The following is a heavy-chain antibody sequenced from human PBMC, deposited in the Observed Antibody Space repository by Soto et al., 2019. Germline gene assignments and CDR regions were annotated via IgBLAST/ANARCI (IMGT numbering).Heavy chain of an antibody. V-gene: IGHV3-21*01. Sequence: PGGSLRLSCAASGFTFSSYSMNWVRQAPGKGLEWVSSISSSSSYIYYADSVKGRFTISRDNAKNSLYLQMNSLRAEDTAVYYCARDQKTVIAGIPDDRDNWGQGTLVTVSS. CDR1: GFTFSSYS. J-gene: IGHJ4*02. CDR3: ARDQKTVIAGIPDDRDN. D-gene: IGHD3-10*01. CDR2: ISSSSSYI.